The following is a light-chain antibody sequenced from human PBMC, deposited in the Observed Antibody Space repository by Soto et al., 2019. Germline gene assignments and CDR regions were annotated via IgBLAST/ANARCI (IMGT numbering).Light chain of an antibody. CDR3: QQYNDWPLT. Sequence: DIQMTQSPSSLSASVGDRVTITCRASQSISSCLNWYQQKPGKAPKLLIYAASSLQRGGPSRFSGSGSGTDFSLTISSRQSEDFALYDCQQYNDWPLTFGQGTKVDIK. CDR1: QSISSC. V-gene: IGKV1-39*01. J-gene: IGKJ1*01. CDR2: AAS.